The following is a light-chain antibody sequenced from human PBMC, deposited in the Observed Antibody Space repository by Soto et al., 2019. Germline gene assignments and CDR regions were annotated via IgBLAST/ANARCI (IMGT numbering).Light chain of an antibody. J-gene: IGKJ4*01. V-gene: IGKV1-9*01. Sequence: DIQLTQSPSVLSASVVDTVTITCRASQALSNYLAWYQQKPGKAPDLLIYSASTLQSGVPSRFSGSGSETEFSLTISALQPEDFATYYCQHFGRYPLTFGGGTKVDIK. CDR3: QHFGRYPLT. CDR2: SAS. CDR1: QALSNY.